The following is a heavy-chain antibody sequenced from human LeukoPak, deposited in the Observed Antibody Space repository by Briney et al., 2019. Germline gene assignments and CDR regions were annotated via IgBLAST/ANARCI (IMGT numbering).Heavy chain of an antibody. CDR1: GFTFRNYD. CDR3: ARDYSGENVFDI. CDR2: IETAGET. D-gene: IGHD3-16*01. J-gene: IGHJ3*02. Sequence: GGSLRLSCAASGFTFRNYDMHWARQATGKGLEWVSAIETAGETHYAGSVKGRFTISRENAKSSLYLQMNSLRAGDTAVYYCARDYSGENVFDIWGQGTPVTVSS. V-gene: IGHV3-13*04.